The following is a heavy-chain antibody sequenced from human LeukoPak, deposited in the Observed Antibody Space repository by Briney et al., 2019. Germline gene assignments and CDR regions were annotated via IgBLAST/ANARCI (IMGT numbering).Heavy chain of an antibody. Sequence: SETLSLTCDVYSGSFSGNYWSWIRQPPGRGLEWIGEINHSGSTNYNPSLKSRVTLSVDTSKNQVSLKLTSVSAADTAVYFCAREINRVAVAATRSFDYWGQGTLVTVSS. D-gene: IGHD6-19*01. V-gene: IGHV4-34*01. CDR3: AREINRVAVAATRSFDY. J-gene: IGHJ4*02. CDR2: INHSGST. CDR1: SGSFSGNY.